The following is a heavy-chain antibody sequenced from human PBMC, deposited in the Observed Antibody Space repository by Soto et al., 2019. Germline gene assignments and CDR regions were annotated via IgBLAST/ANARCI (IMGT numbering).Heavy chain of an antibody. CDR1: GYTFTSYG. Sequence: VASVKVSCKASGYTFTSYGISWVRQAPGQGLEWMGWISAYNGNTNYAQKLQGRVTMTTDTSTSTAYMELRSLRSDDTAVYYCAREDGYSSGWYNYYYGMDVWGQGTTVTVSS. J-gene: IGHJ6*02. CDR2: ISAYNGNT. CDR3: AREDGYSSGWYNYYYGMDV. V-gene: IGHV1-18*04. D-gene: IGHD6-19*01.